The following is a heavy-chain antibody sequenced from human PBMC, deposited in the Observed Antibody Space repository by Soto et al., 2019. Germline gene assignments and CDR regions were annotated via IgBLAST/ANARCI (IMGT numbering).Heavy chain of an antibody. CDR2: LVPVFGRP. J-gene: IGHJ4*02. CDR3: AREGSGSNF. Sequence: SVKVSCNASGGSFSNFGMSWVRQAPGQGLEWMGGLVPVFGRPNYAQRFRGRLTITADESTSTGYMELISLRSDDTAVYYCAREGSGSNFCGQGTQVTVSS. D-gene: IGHD5-12*01. V-gene: IGHV1-69*13. CDR1: GGSFSNFG.